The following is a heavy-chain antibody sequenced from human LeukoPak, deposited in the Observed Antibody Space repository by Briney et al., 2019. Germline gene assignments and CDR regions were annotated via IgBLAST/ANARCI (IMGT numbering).Heavy chain of an antibody. V-gene: IGHV4-59*01. J-gene: IGHJ4*02. CDR1: GGSISSYY. Sequence: SETLSLTCTVSGGSISSYYWSWIRQPPGKGLEWIGYIYYSGSTNYNPSLKSRVTISVDTSKNQFSLKLSSVTAADTAVYYCVRRTAVTESVNYWGQGTLVTVSS. D-gene: IGHD4-17*01. CDR2: IYYSGST. CDR3: VRRTAVTESVNY.